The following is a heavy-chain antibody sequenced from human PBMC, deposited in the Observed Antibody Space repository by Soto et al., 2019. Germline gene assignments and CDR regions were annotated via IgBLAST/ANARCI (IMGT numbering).Heavy chain of an antibody. CDR1: GASISAGGYY. CDR2: SSYSGSS. CDR3: ARGGYNYGHDY. Sequence: SETLSLTCTVSGASISAGGYYWTWIRQPPGKGLEWIGYSSYSGSSYYNPSLKSRVTISVDTSKNQFSLKLSSVTAADTAVYYCARGGYNYGHDYWGRGTLVTVSS. V-gene: IGHV4-31*03. D-gene: IGHD5-18*01. J-gene: IGHJ4*02.